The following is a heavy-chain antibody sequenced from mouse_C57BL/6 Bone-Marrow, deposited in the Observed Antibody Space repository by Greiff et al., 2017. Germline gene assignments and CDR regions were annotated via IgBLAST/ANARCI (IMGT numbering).Heavy chain of an antibody. CDR1: GYTFTSYW. CDR2: IEPNSGGT. Sequence: QVQLQQPGAELVKPGAPVKLSCKASGYTFTSYWMHWVKQRPGRGLEWIGRIEPNSGGTKYNEKFKRKATLTVDKPSSTAYMQLSSLTSEDSAVYYCARCRDFYCAMDYWGQGTSVTVSS. V-gene: IGHV1-72*01. J-gene: IGHJ4*01. CDR3: ARCRDFYCAMDY.